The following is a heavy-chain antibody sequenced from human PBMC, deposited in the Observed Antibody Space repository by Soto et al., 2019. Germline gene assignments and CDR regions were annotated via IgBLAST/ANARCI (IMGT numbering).Heavy chain of an antibody. CDR1: GFTFSSYA. Sequence: GGSLRLSCAASGFTFSSYAMSWVRQAPGKGLEWVSAISGSGGSTYYADSVKGRFTISRDNSKNTLYLQMNSLRAEDTAVYYCAKDNSGSYYHYYYGMDVWGQGTTVTVSS. V-gene: IGHV3-23*01. D-gene: IGHD1-26*01. J-gene: IGHJ6*02. CDR2: ISGSGGST. CDR3: AKDNSGSYYHYYYGMDV.